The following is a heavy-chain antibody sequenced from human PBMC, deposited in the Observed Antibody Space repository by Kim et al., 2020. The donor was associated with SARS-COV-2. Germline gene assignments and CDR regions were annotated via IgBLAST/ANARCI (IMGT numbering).Heavy chain of an antibody. V-gene: IGHV1-69*01. D-gene: IGHD6-19*01. CDR3: ARGSGWRNWFDP. J-gene: IGHJ5*02. Sequence: NYAQKFQGRVTITADESTSKAYMELSSLRSEDTAVYYCARGSGWRNWFDPWGQGTLVTVSS.